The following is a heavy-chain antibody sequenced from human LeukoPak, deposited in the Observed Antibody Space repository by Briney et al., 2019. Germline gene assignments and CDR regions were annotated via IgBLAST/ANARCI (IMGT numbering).Heavy chain of an antibody. J-gene: IGHJ4*02. CDR3: AAEGQWSLVHYFNS. CDR1: GNTLTDLS. Sequence: ASVKVSRKVSGNTLTDLSIHWVRQAPGKGLDWMGGFDPEDAEIIYAEKFQDRVTVTEDPSTDTAYLELSSLRSEDTAVYYCAAEGQWSLVHYFNSWGQGTLVTVSS. CDR2: FDPEDAEI. D-gene: IGHD2-15*01. V-gene: IGHV1-24*01.